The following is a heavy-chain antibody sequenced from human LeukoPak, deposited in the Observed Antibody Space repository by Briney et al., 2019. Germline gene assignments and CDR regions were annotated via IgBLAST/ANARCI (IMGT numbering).Heavy chain of an antibody. CDR3: AKDRQPPIDPGYYYYGMDV. V-gene: IGHV3-30*18. Sequence: PGGSLRLSCAASGFTFSSYGMHWVRQAPGKGLEWVAVISYGGSNKYYPDSVKGRFTISRDNSKNTLYLQMNSLRAEDTAVYYCAKDRQPPIDPGYYYYGMDVWGQGTTVTVSS. CDR1: GFTFSSYG. CDR2: ISYGGSNK. D-gene: IGHD2-15*01. J-gene: IGHJ6*02.